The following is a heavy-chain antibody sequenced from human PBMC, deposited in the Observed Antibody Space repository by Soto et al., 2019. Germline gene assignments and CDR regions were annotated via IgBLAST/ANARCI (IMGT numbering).Heavy chain of an antibody. J-gene: IGHJ4*02. CDR3: AKDIVIGDSSGWFDY. Sequence: EVQLVESGGGSVQPGRSLRLSCAASGFTFDDYAMHWVRQVPGKGLEWVSNISWNSGRIGYADSVKGRFTISRDNAKNSLYLQMNSLRADDTALYYCAKDIVIGDSSGWFDYWGQGTLVTVSS. CDR2: ISWNSGRI. CDR1: GFTFDDYA. V-gene: IGHV3-9*01. D-gene: IGHD6-19*01.